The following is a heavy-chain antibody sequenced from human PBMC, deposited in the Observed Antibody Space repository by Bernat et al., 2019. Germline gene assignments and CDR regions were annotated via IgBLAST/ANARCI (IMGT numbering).Heavy chain of an antibody. J-gene: IGHJ4*02. D-gene: IGHD3-22*01. V-gene: IGHV3-33*08. Sequence: VQLVESGGGLVKPGGSLRLSCAASGFSFSSYGMHWVRQAPGKGLGWVAVIWYDGSNKYYADSVKGRFTISRDNSKNTLYLQMNSLRAEDTAVYYCARDLYYDSSGYSDFDYWGQGTLVTVSS. CDR1: GFSFSSYG. CDR2: IWYDGSNK. CDR3: ARDLYYDSSGYSDFDY.